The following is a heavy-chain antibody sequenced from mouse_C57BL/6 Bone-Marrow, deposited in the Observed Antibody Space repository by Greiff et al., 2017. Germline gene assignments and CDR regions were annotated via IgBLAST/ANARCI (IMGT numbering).Heavy chain of an antibody. Sequence: DVHLVESGGDLVKPGGSLKLSCAASGFTFSSYGMSWVRQTPDKRLEWVATISSGGSYTYYPDSVKGRFTISRDNAKNTLYLQMSSLKSEDTAMYYCASSLLRGFAYWGQGTLVTVSA. CDR3: ASSLLRGFAY. CDR1: GFTFSSYG. J-gene: IGHJ3*01. CDR2: ISSGGSYT. D-gene: IGHD1-1*01. V-gene: IGHV5-6*01.